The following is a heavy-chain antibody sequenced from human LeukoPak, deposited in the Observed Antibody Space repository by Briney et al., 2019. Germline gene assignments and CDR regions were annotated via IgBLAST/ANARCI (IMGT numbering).Heavy chain of an antibody. V-gene: IGHV4-34*01. D-gene: IGHD3-10*01. CDR1: GGSFSGYY. CDR3: ARAMVRGASWFDP. Sequence: PSETLSLTCAAQGGSFSGYYWSWIRQPPGKGLEWIGEINHSGSTSYNPSLKSRVTISVDTSKNQFSLKLSSVTAADTAVYYCARAMVRGASWFDPWGQGTLVTVSS. CDR2: INHSGST. J-gene: IGHJ5*02.